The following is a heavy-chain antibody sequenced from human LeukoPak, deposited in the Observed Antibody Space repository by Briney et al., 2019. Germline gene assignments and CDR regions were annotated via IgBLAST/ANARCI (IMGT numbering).Heavy chain of an antibody. CDR3: ASSSRGDAFDI. D-gene: IGHD3-10*01. Sequence: GGSLRLSCAASGFTFSSYSMNWVRQAPGKGLEWVSSISSSSSYIYYADSVKGRFTISRDNAKNSLYLQMNSLRAEDTAVYYCASSSRGDAFDIWGQGTMVTVSS. J-gene: IGHJ3*02. CDR2: ISSSSSYI. V-gene: IGHV3-21*01. CDR1: GFTFSSYS.